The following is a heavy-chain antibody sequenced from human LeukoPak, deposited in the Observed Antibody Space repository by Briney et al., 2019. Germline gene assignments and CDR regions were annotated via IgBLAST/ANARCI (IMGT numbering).Heavy chain of an antibody. CDR2: VYYSGST. Sequence: SETLSLTCTVSGGSISSYYWSWIRQPPGKGLEWIGYVYYSGSTNYKSSLKSRVSISVDTSKNQFSLKLSSVTAADTAVYYCARGHPWQHLLESAFDYWGRGTLLTVSS. J-gene: IGHJ4*02. CDR1: GGSISSYY. CDR3: ARGHPWQHLLESAFDY. V-gene: IGHV4-59*01.